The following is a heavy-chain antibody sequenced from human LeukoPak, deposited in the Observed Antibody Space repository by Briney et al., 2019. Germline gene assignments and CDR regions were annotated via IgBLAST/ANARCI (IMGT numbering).Heavy chain of an antibody. J-gene: IGHJ4*02. D-gene: IGHD6-13*01. Sequence: SETLSLICAVYGGSISSYYWSWIRQPPGKGLEWIGYIYYSGSTNYNPSLKSRVTISVDTSKNQFSLKLSSVTAADTAVYYCAREGYVFDYWGQGTLVTVSS. CDR1: GGSISSYY. CDR3: AREGYVFDY. V-gene: IGHV4-59*01. CDR2: IYYSGST.